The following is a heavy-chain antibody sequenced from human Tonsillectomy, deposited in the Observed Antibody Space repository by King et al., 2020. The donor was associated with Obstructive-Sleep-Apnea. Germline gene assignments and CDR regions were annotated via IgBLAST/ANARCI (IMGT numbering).Heavy chain of an antibody. CDR2: ISSSGSTI. Sequence: QLVQSGGGLVKPGGSLRLSCAASGFTFSDYYMRWIRQAPGKGLEWVSYISSSGSTIYYADSVKGRFTISRDNAKNSLYLQMNSLRAEDTAVYYCARELASGSYYTSDYWGQGTLVTVSS. CDR3: ARELASGSYYTSDY. CDR1: GFTFSDYY. V-gene: IGHV3-11*01. J-gene: IGHJ4*02. D-gene: IGHD1-26*01.